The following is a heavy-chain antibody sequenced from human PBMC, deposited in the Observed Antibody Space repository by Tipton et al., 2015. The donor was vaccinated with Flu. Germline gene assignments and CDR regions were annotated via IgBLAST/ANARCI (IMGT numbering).Heavy chain of an antibody. Sequence: TLSLTCAVYGGSFSGYYWSWIRQPPGKGLEWIGEINHSGSTNYNPSLKSRVTISVDTSKNQFSLKLSSVTAADTAVYYCVTNLITMVRGVITTDDAFDIWGQGTMVTVSS. CDR3: VTNLITMVRGVITTDDAFDI. CDR2: INHSGST. J-gene: IGHJ3*02. V-gene: IGHV4-34*01. CDR1: GGSFSGYY. D-gene: IGHD3-10*01.